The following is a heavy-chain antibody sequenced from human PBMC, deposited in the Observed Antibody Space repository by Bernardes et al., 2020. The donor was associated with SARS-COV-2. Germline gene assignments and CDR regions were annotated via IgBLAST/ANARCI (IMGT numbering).Heavy chain of an antibody. CDR2: INHSGST. Sequence: SETLSLTCAIYGRSLSGSYWNWIRQPPGKGLEWIGEINHSGSTNYNPSLKSRVTISIDTSKNQFSLTLSSVTAVDTAVYYCARAVWGIWHYDLWGRGTLVTVSS. V-gene: IGHV4-34*01. CDR3: ARAVWGIWHYDL. J-gene: IGHJ2*01. CDR1: GRSLSGSY. D-gene: IGHD3-16*01.